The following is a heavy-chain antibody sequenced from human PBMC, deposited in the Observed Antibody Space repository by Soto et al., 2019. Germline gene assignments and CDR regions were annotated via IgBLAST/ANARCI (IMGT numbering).Heavy chain of an antibody. J-gene: IGHJ4*02. CDR1: GFTFNTYA. CDR3: VSGGSRNHFGSYFDF. V-gene: IGHV3-23*01. Sequence: EVQLLESGGGLVQPGGSLRLSCAASGFTFNTYAMNWVRQAPGKGLEWVSAISRVDDSTYYADSVKGRFTISRDNSQNTLYLQMNSLRAEDTALYYCVSGGSRNHFGSYFDFWGQGTPVTVSS. D-gene: IGHD3-16*01. CDR2: ISRVDDST.